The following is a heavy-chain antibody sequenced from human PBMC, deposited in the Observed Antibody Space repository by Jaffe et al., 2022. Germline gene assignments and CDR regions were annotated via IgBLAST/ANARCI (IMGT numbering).Heavy chain of an antibody. V-gene: IGHV1-46*01. CDR3: GGTMVGRLDF. CDR1: GFTFISNN. CDR2: IHPSSGST. J-gene: IGHJ4*02. Sequence: QVQVVQSGAELKKPGASVKISCKSSGFTFISNNVHWLRQAPGQGLEWVGRIHPSSGSTIYAQRFQGRVTMTSDTSTSTVFMDLSSLTTDDTAVYFCGGTMVGRLDFWGQGTPVTVSS. D-gene: IGHD3-10*02.